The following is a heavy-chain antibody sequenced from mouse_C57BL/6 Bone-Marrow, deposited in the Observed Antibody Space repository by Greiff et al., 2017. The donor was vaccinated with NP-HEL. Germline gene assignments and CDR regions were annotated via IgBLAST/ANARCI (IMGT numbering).Heavy chain of an antibody. CDR1: GFSLTSYG. CDR2: IWRGGST. V-gene: IGHV2-5*01. J-gene: IGHJ4*01. D-gene: IGHD2-1*01. CDR3: AKKGYYGNYFYAMDY. Sequence: QVQLKQSGPGLVQPSQSLSITCTVSGFSLTSYGVHWVRQSPGKGLEWLGVIWRGGSTDYNVAFMSRLSITKDNSKSQVFFKMNSLQADDTAIYYCAKKGYYGNYFYAMDYWGQGTSVTVSS.